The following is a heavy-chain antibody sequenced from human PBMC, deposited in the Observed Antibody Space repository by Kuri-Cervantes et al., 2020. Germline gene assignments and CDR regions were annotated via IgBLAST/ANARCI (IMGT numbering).Heavy chain of an antibody. V-gene: IGHV3-30-3*01. CDR1: GFTFSVCG. D-gene: IGHD3-16*01. Sequence: LSLTCAASGFTFSVCGMHWVRQAPGKGLEWVAVISYDGNNKYYADSVKGRFTISRDNFKSTVNLQMNSLIPEDTAVYFCATPTLLCRTSACLEDYWGRGTLVTVSS. CDR2: ISYDGNNK. CDR3: ATPTLLCRTSACLEDY. J-gene: IGHJ4*02.